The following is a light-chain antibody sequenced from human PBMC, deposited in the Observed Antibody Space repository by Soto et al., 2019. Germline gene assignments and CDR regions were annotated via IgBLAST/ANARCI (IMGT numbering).Light chain of an antibody. CDR3: QQSYSTPWT. CDR2: AAT. Sequence: DIQMTQSPSSLSASVGDRVTITCRAGQSISTYLNWYQQKPGKAPRLLIFAATRLQSGIPSRFSGSGSETDFTLTISSLQPEDFATYYCQQSYSTPWTFGQGTKVDIK. CDR1: QSISTY. J-gene: IGKJ1*01. V-gene: IGKV1-39*01.